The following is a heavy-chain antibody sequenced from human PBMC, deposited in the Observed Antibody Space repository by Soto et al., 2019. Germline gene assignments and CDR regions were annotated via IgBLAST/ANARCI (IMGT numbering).Heavy chain of an antibody. V-gene: IGHV4-61*08. CDR1: GGSIDSGDYY. D-gene: IGHD4-4*01. Sequence: SENLSLTSTVSGGSIDSGDYYWSWIRQPPGKGLEWIGYVYYSGTTNYNPFLKSRVTLSLDKSKNQFSLKMNSVTAADTAVYYCARAVIAPPNYFDPWGQVTLVTV. CDR2: VYYSGTT. J-gene: IGHJ5*02. CDR3: ARAVIAPPNYFDP.